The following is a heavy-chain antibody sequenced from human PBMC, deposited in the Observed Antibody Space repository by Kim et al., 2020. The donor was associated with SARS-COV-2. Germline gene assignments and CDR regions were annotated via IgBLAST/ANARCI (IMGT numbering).Heavy chain of an antibody. CDR3: ARRQRPRSGGLFDY. CDR2: IYHSGST. CDR1: GGSISSGGYS. J-gene: IGHJ4*02. V-gene: IGHV4-30-2*01. D-gene: IGHD2-15*01. Sequence: SETLSLTCAVSGGSISSGGYSWSWIRQPPGKGLEWIGYIYHSGSTYYNPSLKSRVTISVDRSKNQFSLKLSSVTAADTAVYYCARRQRPRSGGLFDYWGQGTLVTVSS.